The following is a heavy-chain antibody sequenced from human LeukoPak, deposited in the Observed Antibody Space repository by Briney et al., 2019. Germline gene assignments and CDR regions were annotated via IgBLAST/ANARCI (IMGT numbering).Heavy chain of an antibody. CDR3: ARATISTLLWFGKEFDY. Sequence: GGSLRLSCAASGFTFSSYAMSWVRQAPGKGLEWVSAISGSGGSTYYADSVKGRFTISRDNSKNTLYLQMNSLRAEDTAVYYCARATISTLLWFGKEFDYWGQGTLVTVSS. CDR2: ISGSGGST. V-gene: IGHV3-23*01. CDR1: GFTFSSYA. D-gene: IGHD3-10*01. J-gene: IGHJ4*02.